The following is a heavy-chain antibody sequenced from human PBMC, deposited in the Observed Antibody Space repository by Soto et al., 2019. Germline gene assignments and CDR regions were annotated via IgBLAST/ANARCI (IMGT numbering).Heavy chain of an antibody. D-gene: IGHD6-13*01. CDR1: GGTFSSYA. CDR3: ARRGAAAAAGMGYYYYGMDV. CDR2: IIPIFGTA. V-gene: IGHV1-69*13. J-gene: IGHJ6*02. Sequence: ASVKVSCKASGGTFSSYAISWVRQAPGQGLEWMGGIIPIFGTANYAQKFQGRVTITADESTSTAYMELSSLRSGDTAVYYCARRGAAAAAGMGYYYYGMDVWGQGTTVTVSS.